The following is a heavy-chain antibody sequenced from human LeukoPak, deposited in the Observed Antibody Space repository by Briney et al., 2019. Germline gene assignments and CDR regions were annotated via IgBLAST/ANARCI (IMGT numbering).Heavy chain of an antibody. V-gene: IGHV3-23*01. CDR1: GFTFNDYA. CDR3: AKDGGGWYTSGWYYFGY. J-gene: IGHJ4*02. Sequence: PGRSLRLSCAASGFTFNDYAMSWVRQAPGEGLEWVSSLSGSGRNTYYSDSVKGRFTISRDNSKNTLLRAEDTALYYCAKDGGGWYTSGWYYFGYWGQGILVTVSS. CDR2: LSGSGRNT. D-gene: IGHD6-19*01.